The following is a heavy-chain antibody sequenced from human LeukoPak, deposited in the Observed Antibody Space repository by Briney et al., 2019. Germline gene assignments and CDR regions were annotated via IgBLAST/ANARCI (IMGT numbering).Heavy chain of an antibody. Sequence: PGGSLRLSCAASGFIFSSFAMSWVRQAPGKGLEWVASVSSGGSLTYYADSVKGHFTISRDDAKESLYLQMNSLRAEDTAIYYCARQSSGIAATDKIDYWGQGALVTVSS. V-gene: IGHV3-23*01. CDR1: GFIFSSFA. J-gene: IGHJ4*02. D-gene: IGHD6-13*01. CDR3: ARQSSGIAATDKIDY. CDR2: VSSGGSLT.